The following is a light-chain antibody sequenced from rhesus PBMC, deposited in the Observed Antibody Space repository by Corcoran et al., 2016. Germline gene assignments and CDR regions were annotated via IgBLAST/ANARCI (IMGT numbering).Light chain of an antibody. CDR1: QDISIY. V-gene: IGKV1-36*01. Sequence: DTQMTQSPSSLSASVGDRVTITCRASQDISIYLSWHQQKQEKDPKRLIYDATSLESGVPSRFSGSGSGTELTLIINSLQPEEFAAYYCLQYNNKWTFGQGTKVEIK. J-gene: IGKJ1*01. CDR3: LQYNNKWT. CDR2: DAT.